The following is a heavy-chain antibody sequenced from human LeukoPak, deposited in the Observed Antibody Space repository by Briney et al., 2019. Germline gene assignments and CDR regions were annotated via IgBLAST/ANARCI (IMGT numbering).Heavy chain of an antibody. CDR1: GGSISSGSYY. CDR3: ARDSFPSGYCSSTSCPGYAFDI. D-gene: IGHD2-2*01. J-gene: IGHJ3*02. V-gene: IGHV4-61*02. Sequence: SETLSLTCTVSGGSISSGSYYWSWIRQPAGKGLEWIGRIYTSGSTNYNPSLKSRVTISVDTSKNQFSLKLSSVTAADTAVYYCARDSFPSGYCSSTSCPGYAFDIWGQGTMVTVSS. CDR2: IYTSGST.